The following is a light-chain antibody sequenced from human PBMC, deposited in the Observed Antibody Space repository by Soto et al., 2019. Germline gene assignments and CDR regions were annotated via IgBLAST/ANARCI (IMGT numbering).Light chain of an antibody. CDR3: QQCDNSPWT. Sequence: EIVLTQSPGTLSLSPGERATLSCRASQSVSSSFLAWYQQKPGQAPRLLIYGASSRATGIPDRFSGSGSGTDFTLTISRLEPEDFAVYYCQQCDNSPWTFGQGTKVEIK. V-gene: IGKV3-20*01. CDR2: GAS. CDR1: QSVSSSF. J-gene: IGKJ1*01.